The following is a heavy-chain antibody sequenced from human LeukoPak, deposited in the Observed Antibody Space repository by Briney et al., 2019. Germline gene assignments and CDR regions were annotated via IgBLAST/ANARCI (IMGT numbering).Heavy chain of an antibody. D-gene: IGHD6-19*01. CDR2: VSYDGTNK. V-gene: IGHV3-30*03. CDR3: ARVELYASGWYGSVDY. Sequence: GRSLRLSCVASGFTFSSYGMHWVRQAPGKGLEGVAVVSYDGTNKYYADSVRGRFTISRDNSKNTLYLQLDSLRTEDTAVYYCARVELYASGWYGSVDYWGQGTLVAVSS. CDR1: GFTFSSYG. J-gene: IGHJ4*02.